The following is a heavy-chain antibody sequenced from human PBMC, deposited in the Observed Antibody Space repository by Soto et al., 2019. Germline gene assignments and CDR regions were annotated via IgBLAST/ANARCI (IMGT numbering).Heavy chain of an antibody. CDR3: ATNRPRPSYYYYYGMDV. CDR1: GYTFTSYD. CDR2: FDPEDGET. Sequence: ASVKVSCKASGYTFTSYDINWVRQAPGKGLEWMGGFDPEDGETIYAQKFQGRVTMTEDTSTDTAYMELSSLRSEDTAVYYCATNRPRPSYYYYYGMDVWGQGTTVTVSS. V-gene: IGHV1-24*01. J-gene: IGHJ6*02.